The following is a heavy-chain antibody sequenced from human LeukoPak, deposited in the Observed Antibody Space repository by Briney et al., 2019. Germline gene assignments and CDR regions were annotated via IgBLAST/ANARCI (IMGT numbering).Heavy chain of an antibody. CDR3: ARDQRSNGYHQFDY. Sequence: GGSLRLSCAASVFAFSSSSMNWVRQAPGKGLEWVSSISGSTSYIYYADSVKGRFTISRDNAKNSLYLQMNSLRAEDTAVYYCARDQRSNGYHQFDYWGQGTLVTVSS. J-gene: IGHJ4*02. D-gene: IGHD3-22*01. CDR2: ISGSTSYI. CDR1: VFAFSSSS. V-gene: IGHV3-21*01.